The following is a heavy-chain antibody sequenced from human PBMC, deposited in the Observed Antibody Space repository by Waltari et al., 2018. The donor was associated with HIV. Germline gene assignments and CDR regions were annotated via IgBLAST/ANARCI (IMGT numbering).Heavy chain of an antibody. CDR3: AGGGYDYAWGTYRPFDY. D-gene: IGHD3-16*02. J-gene: IGHJ4*02. CDR1: GFTFSTYN. V-gene: IGHV3-21*03. Sequence: EVQLVESGGGLVKPGGSLRLSCAASGFTFSTYNMNWVRQAPGKGLEWVSTISSVGSYIYYPYSFKGRFTISRDNAKNSRYLQMNSRRAEDTAVYYCAGGGYDYAWGTYRPFDYWGQGTLVTVSS. CDR2: ISSVGSYI.